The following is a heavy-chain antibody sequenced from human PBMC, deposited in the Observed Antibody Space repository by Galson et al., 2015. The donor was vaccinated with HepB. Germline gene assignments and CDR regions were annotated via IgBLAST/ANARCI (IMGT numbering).Heavy chain of an antibody. CDR1: GFTVSSNY. CDR3: ARINSGSYSFAYFDY. Sequence: SLRLSCAASGFTVSSNYMSWVRQAPGKGLEWVSVIYSGGSTYYADSVKGRFTISRDNSKNTLYLQMNSLRAEDTAVYYCARINSGSYSFAYFDYWGQGTLVTVSS. V-gene: IGHV3-53*01. D-gene: IGHD1-26*01. J-gene: IGHJ4*02. CDR2: IYSGGST.